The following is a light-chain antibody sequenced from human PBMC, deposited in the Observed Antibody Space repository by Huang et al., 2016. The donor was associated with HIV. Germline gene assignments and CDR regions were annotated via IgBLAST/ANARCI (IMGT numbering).Light chain of an antibody. CDR1: QAIDNY. V-gene: IGKV3-11*01. Sequence: EIVLTQSPVTLSLSPGERATLSCRAIQAIDNYLAWYQQKPGQAPRLLIYGVSGRATGVPARFSGSGSGTDFTLTISSLEPEDFVVYYCQQRSTWPTFGQGTKVEIK. CDR2: GVS. CDR3: QQRSTWPT. J-gene: IGKJ1*01.